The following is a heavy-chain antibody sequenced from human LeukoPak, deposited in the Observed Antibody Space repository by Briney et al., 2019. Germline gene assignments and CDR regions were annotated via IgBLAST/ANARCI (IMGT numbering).Heavy chain of an antibody. Sequence: PSETLSLTCTVSGGSISSYYWSWIRQPAGKGLEWIGRIYTSGGINYNPSLKSRVTMSVDTSKNQFSLKLSSVTAADTAVYYCAREPALWFGELFSSPYFDYWGQGTLVTVSS. CDR3: AREPALWFGELFSSPYFDY. CDR2: IYTSGGI. J-gene: IGHJ4*02. V-gene: IGHV4-4*07. CDR1: GGSISSYY. D-gene: IGHD3-10*01.